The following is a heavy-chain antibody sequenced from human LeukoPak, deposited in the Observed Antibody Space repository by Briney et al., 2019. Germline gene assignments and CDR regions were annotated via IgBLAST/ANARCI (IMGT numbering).Heavy chain of an antibody. Sequence: SETLSLTCTVSGGSMSNYYWSWIRQPPGKGLEWIGYIDDSGSANYNPSLKSRVTISVDTSKNQLSLKLSSATAADTAVYYCTRHSRDAGGAFQYWGQGTPVTVSS. D-gene: IGHD4-23*01. CDR3: TRHSRDAGGAFQY. CDR2: IDDSGSA. J-gene: IGHJ4*02. V-gene: IGHV4-59*08. CDR1: GGSMSNYY.